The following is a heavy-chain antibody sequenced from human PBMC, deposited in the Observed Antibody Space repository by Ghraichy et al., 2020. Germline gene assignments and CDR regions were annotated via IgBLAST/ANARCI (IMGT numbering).Heavy chain of an antibody. CDR3: ARVNEAYYMDV. CDR1: GGSISSGGYS. D-gene: IGHD1-1*01. Sequence: SETLSLTCAVSGGSISSGGYSWSCLRQPPGKGLEWIGYIYHSGSTYYNPSLKSRVTISVDRSKNQFSLKLSSVTAADTAVYYCARVNEAYYMDVWGKGTTVAVSS. CDR2: IYHSGST. V-gene: IGHV4-30-2*01. J-gene: IGHJ6*03.